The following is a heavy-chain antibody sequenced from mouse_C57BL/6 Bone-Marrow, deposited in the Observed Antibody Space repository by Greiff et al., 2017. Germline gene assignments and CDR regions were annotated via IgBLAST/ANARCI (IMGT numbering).Heavy chain of an antibody. J-gene: IGHJ2*01. D-gene: IGHD2-5*01. CDR1: GFTFSDYY. CDR3: ARASYSNVVYFDY. CDR2: INYDGSST. Sequence: EVQRVESEGGLVQPGSSMKLSCTASGFTFSDYYMAWVRQVPEKGLEWVANINYDGSSTYYLDSLKSRFIISRDNAKNILYLQMSSLKSEDTATYYCARASYSNVVYFDYWGQGTTLTVSS. V-gene: IGHV5-16*01.